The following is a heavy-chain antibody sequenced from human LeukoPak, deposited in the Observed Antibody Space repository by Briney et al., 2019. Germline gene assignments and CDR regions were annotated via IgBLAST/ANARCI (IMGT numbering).Heavy chain of an antibody. V-gene: IGHV4-39*07. CDR1: GGSISSSSYY. Sequence: PSETLSLTCTVSGGSISSSSYYWGWIRQPPGKGLEWIGSIYYSGSTYYNPSLKSRVTISVDTSKNQFSLKLSSVTAADTAVYYCASSVRVPNWFDPWGQGTLVTVSS. J-gene: IGHJ5*02. D-gene: IGHD3-10*01. CDR3: ASSVRVPNWFDP. CDR2: IYYSGST.